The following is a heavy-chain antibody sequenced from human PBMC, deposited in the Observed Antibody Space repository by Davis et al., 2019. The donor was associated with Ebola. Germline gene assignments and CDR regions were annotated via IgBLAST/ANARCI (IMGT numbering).Heavy chain of an antibody. Sequence: SETLSLTCAVYGGSFSGYYWSWIRQHPGKGLEWFGYIYYSGSTYYNPSLKSRVTISVDTSKNQFSLKLSSVTAADTAVYYCARLYVHFDYWGQGTLVTVSS. CDR2: IYYSGST. V-gene: IGHV4-31*11. D-gene: IGHD3-16*01. J-gene: IGHJ4*02. CDR1: GGSFSGYY. CDR3: ARLYVHFDY.